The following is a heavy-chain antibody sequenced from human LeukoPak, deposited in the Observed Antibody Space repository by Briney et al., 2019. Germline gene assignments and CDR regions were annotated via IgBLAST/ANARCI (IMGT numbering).Heavy chain of an antibody. CDR3: ACDYGGNSGGYYYYYGMDV. V-gene: IGHV1-69*13. J-gene: IGHJ6*02. CDR2: IIPIFGTA. Sequence: ASMKVSCKASGGTFSSYAISWVRQAPGQGLEWMGGIIPIFGTANYAQKFQGRVTITADESTSTAYMELSSLRSEDTAVYYCACDYGGNSGGYYYYYGMDVWGQGTTVTVSS. D-gene: IGHD4-23*01. CDR1: GGTFSSYA.